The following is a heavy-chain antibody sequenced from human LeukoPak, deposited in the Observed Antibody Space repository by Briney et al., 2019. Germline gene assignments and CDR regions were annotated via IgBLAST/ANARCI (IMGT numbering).Heavy chain of an antibody. CDR3: AKDWYRHYYGSGTYYKGYGVDV. Sequence: PGGSLRPTCAASGFTFSNYGIHWVRQAPGKGLEWVAVISHDADNKYYGDSVKGRFTIARDNSKNTLSLQMDSLRAEDTAVYFCAKDWYRHYYGSGTYYKGYGVDVWGQGTTVIVSS. J-gene: IGHJ6*02. V-gene: IGHV3-30*18. CDR2: ISHDADNK. D-gene: IGHD3-10*01. CDR1: GFTFSNYG.